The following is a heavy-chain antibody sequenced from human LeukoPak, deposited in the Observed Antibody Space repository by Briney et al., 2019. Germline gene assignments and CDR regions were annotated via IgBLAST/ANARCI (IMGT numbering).Heavy chain of an antibody. Sequence: GASVKVSCKASGYTFFSYGFSWVRQAPGQGLEWMGWISAYNGNTNYSQKLQGKVTMTTDTSTSTAYMELRSLRSDDTAVYYCGRDYHLGGLDVWGQGTTVTVSS. J-gene: IGHJ6*02. CDR2: ISAYNGNT. V-gene: IGHV1-18*01. CDR3: GRDYHLGGLDV. CDR1: GYTFFSYG. D-gene: IGHD1-14*01.